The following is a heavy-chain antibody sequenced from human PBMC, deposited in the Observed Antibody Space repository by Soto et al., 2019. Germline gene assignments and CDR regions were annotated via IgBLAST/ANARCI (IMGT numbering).Heavy chain of an antibody. CDR2: VSDNGGSRGGT. V-gene: IGHV3-23*01. J-gene: IGHJ3*02. D-gene: IGHD2-21*01. Sequence: PGGSLRLSCKAAGFMFNNSAMTWVRQAPWQGLQWVASVSDNGGSRGGTYYADSVKGRFTISRDNSKNTLYLQLDSLTGADTAVYYCARAKAVVIAALDIWGQGTMVTVSS. CDR1: GFMFNNSA. CDR3: ARAKAVVIAALDI.